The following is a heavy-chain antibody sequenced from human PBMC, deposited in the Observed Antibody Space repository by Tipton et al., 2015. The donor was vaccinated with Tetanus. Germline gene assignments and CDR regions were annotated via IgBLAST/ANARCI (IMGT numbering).Heavy chain of an antibody. CDR2: VSYSGST. CDR3: ARHLTYTYTSRYFDY. Sequence: QVQLVQSGGGLVKPGGSLRLACEVSGFTFSSHAMNWIRQPPGKGLEWIASVSYSGSTYYNPSLKSRVTMSLDTSKNQFSVRLTSVTAADTAVYYCARHLTYTYTSRYFDYWGLGTLVTVSS. CDR1: GFTFSSHA. V-gene: IGHV4-59*04. D-gene: IGHD5-18*01. J-gene: IGHJ4*02.